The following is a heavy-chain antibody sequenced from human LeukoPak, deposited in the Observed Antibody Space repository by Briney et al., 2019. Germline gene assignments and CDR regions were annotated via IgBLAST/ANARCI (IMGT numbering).Heavy chain of an antibody. D-gene: IGHD3-10*01. CDR2: IYHSGST. J-gene: IGHJ3*02. CDR3: AGTMVRGVLGAFDI. CDR1: GGSISSYY. Sequence: SETLSLTCTVSGGSISSYYWSWIRQPPGKGLEWIGYIYHSGSTYYNPSLKSRVTISVDRSKNQFSLKLSSVTAADTAVYYCAGTMVRGVLGAFDIWGQGTMVTVSS. V-gene: IGHV4-59*04.